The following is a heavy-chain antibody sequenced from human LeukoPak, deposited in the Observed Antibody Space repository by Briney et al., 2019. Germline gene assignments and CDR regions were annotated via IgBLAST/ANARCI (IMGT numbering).Heavy chain of an antibody. CDR2: MNPNSGNT. CDR1: GYTFTSYD. D-gene: IGHD3-22*01. J-gene: IGHJ3*02. Sequence: ASVKVSCKASGYTFTSYDINWVRQATGQGLEWMGWMNPNSGNTGYAQKFQGRVTMTRNTSISTAYMELSSLRSEDTAVYYCASSPVYHDSSGYRGSHDAFDIWGQGTMVTVSS. CDR3: ASSPVYHDSSGYRGSHDAFDI. V-gene: IGHV1-8*01.